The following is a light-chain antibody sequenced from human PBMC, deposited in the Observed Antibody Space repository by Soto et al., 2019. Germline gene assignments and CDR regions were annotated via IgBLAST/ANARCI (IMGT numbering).Light chain of an antibody. J-gene: IGLJ1*01. Sequence: VLTQPPSASGTPGQRVTISCSGSSSNIGSNTVNWYQQLPGTAPKLLIYSNNQRPSGVPDRFSGSKSGTSASLAISGLQSEDEADYYCAAWDDSLNYVFGTGTKVTVL. CDR2: SNN. CDR3: AAWDDSLNYV. CDR1: SSNIGSNT. V-gene: IGLV1-44*01.